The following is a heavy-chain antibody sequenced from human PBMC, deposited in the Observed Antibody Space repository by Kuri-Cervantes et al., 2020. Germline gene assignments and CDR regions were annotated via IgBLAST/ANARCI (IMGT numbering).Heavy chain of an antibody. CDR2: IYPGQSN. D-gene: IGHD3-10*01. CDR3: ATYFVGVGGRGN. Sequence: SETLSLTCTVSGTSVSSGVHHWSWIRQPPGKGLEWIGCIYPGQSNRYSPSLQSRVTISVDTSKNQLSLKLTSVTAADTAVYYCATYFVGVGGRGNWGQGNLVTVSS. V-gene: IGHV4-61*08. CDR1: GTSVSSGVHH. J-gene: IGHJ4*02.